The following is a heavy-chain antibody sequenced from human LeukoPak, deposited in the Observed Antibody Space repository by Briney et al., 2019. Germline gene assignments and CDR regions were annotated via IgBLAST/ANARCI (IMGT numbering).Heavy chain of an antibody. V-gene: IGHV4-59*08. CDR1: GGSISSYY. CDR2: IYYSGST. J-gene: IGHJ4*02. D-gene: IGHD5-18*01. Sequence: SETLSLTCTVSGGSISSYYWSWIRQPPGKGLEWIGYIYYSGSTNYNPSLKSRVTISVDTSKNQFSLKLSSVTAADTAVYYCARSPDTAMVPYFDYWGQGTLVTVSS. CDR3: ARSPDTAMVPYFDY.